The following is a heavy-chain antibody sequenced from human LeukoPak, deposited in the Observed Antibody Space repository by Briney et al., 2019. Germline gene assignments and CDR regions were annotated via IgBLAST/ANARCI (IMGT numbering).Heavy chain of an antibody. CDR1: GYTFTSYG. Sequence: ASVKVSCKASGYTFTSYGISWVRRAPGQGLEWMGWISAYNGNTNYAQKLQGRVTMTTDTSTSTAYMELRSLRSDDTAVYYCARELGYYDFWSGQYYYYMDVWGKGTTVAVSS. CDR2: ISAYNGNT. J-gene: IGHJ6*03. CDR3: ARELGYYDFWSGQYYYYMDV. D-gene: IGHD3-3*01. V-gene: IGHV1-18*01.